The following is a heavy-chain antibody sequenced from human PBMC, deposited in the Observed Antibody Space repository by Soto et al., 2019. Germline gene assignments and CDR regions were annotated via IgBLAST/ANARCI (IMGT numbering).Heavy chain of an antibody. CDR2: ISSSSGNTI. J-gene: IGHJ4*02. CDR3: ARDLWDDLAGGESDY. V-gene: IGHV3-48*01. D-gene: IGHD3-16*01. Sequence: EVQLVESGGGLVQPGGSLRLSCAASGFTFSSYGMNWVRQAPGKGLEWVSYISSSSGNTINYADSVKGRFTISRDNGKNSLDLQMSSLRAEDTALYYCARDLWDDLAGGESDYWGQGTLVTVSS. CDR1: GFTFSSYG.